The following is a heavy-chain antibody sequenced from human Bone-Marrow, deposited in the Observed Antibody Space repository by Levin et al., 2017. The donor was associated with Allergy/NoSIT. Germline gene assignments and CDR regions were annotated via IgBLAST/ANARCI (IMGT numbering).Heavy chain of an antibody. CDR3: AKDEGGWELLGNHYFDY. D-gene: IGHD1-26*01. CDR2: ISYDGSNK. J-gene: IGHJ4*02. V-gene: IGHV3-30*18. Sequence: GESLKISCAASGFTFSSYGMHWVRQAPGKGLEWVAVISYDGSNKYYADSVKGRFTISRDNSKNTLYLQMNSLRAEDTAVYYCAKDEGGWELLGNHYFDYWGQGTLVTVSS. CDR1: GFTFSSYG.